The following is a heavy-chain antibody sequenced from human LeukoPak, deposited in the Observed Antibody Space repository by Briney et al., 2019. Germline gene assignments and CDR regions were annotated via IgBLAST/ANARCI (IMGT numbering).Heavy chain of an antibody. CDR1: GGSISSSSYY. Sequence: SETLSLTCTVSGGSISSSSYYWGWIRQPPGKGVEGNVSIYYSGSTYDNPSRKSRVTISVETAKNQFSLKLSSVTAADTAVYYCASQFWSGYYNYYYYYYMDVWGKGTTVTVSS. CDR3: ASQFWSGYYNYYYYYYMDV. D-gene: IGHD3-3*01. J-gene: IGHJ6*03. V-gene: IGHV4-39*01. CDR2: IYYSGST.